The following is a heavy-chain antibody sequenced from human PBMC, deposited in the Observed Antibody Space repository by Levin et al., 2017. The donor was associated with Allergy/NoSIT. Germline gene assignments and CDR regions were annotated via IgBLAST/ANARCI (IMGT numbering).Heavy chain of an antibody. V-gene: IGHV3-33*01. Sequence: PGGSLRLSCAASGFTFSTYGMHWVRQAPGKGLEWVAAILKDGSNANYADSVKGRFTISRDNSKNTLYLEMNSLRAEDTAVYYCARGGGGYLDYWGQGTLVTVSS. CDR1: GFTFSTYG. D-gene: IGHD3-10*01. J-gene: IGHJ4*02. CDR3: ARGGGGYLDY. CDR2: ILKDGSNA.